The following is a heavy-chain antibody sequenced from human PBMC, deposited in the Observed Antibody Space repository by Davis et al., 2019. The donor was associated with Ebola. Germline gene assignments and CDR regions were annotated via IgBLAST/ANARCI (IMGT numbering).Heavy chain of an antibody. CDR1: GGTFSSYA. CDR3: ARDKRIAASQPNYYYGMDV. Sequence: AASVKVSCKASGGTFSSYAISWVRQAPGQGLEWMGGIIPIFGTANYAQKFQGRVTITADESTSTAYMELRSLRSDDTAVHYCARDKRIAASQPNYYYGMDVWGQGTTVTVSS. CDR2: IIPIFGTA. J-gene: IGHJ6*02. V-gene: IGHV1-69*13. D-gene: IGHD6-6*01.